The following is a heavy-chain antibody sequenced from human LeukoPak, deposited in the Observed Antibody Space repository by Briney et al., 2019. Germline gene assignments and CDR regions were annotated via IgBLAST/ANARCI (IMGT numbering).Heavy chain of an antibody. Sequence: ASVKVSCKASGYTFTSYGMSWVRQAPGQGLEWMGWISAYNGNTNYAQELQGRVTMTTDTSTSTAYMELRSLRSGDTAVYYCAREGFGDPFDYWGQGTLVTVSS. V-gene: IGHV1-18*01. CDR3: AREGFGDPFDY. CDR1: GYTFTSYG. D-gene: IGHD3-10*01. CDR2: ISAYNGNT. J-gene: IGHJ4*02.